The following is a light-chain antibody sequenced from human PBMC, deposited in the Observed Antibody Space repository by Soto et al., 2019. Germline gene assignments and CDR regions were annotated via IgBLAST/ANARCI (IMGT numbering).Light chain of an antibody. V-gene: IGKV1-12*01. CDR1: QGIGTW. CDR2: SAS. J-gene: IGKJ1*01. CDR3: QQAKNFPWT. Sequence: DIQMTQSPSSVSASVGDRITITCRASQGIGTWLAWYQQQPGKAPKLLIYSASGLQGGVPSRFSGSGSGTEFTLTISSLQPEDFATYYCQQAKNFPWTFGQGTKVDIK.